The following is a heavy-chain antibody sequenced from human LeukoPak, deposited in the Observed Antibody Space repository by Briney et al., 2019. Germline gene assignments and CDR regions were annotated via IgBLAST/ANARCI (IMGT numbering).Heavy chain of an antibody. D-gene: IGHD3-22*01. CDR1: GFTFSSYA. V-gene: IGHV3-23*01. Sequence: GGSLRLSCTASGFTFSSYAMNWVRQAPVKGLEWVSTISGSGRNTYYADSVKGRFTISRDNSKNTLYLQMNSLRAEDTALYYCATNYYDSSGYFPDFDYWGQGALVSVSP. CDR3: ATNYYDSSGYFPDFDY. J-gene: IGHJ4*02. CDR2: ISGSGRNT.